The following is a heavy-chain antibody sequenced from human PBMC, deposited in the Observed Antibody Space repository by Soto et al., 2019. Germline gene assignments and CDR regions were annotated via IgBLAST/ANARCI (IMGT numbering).Heavy chain of an antibody. Sequence: PGGSLRLSCAASRFTFSYYAMHWIRQAPGKGLEWMAVILSDGSKQYYAESVKGRFTISRDNSKSTLYLQMNSLRVEDTDVYYCVRTIAVAGLDAFDMWGQGTMVTVSS. D-gene: IGHD6-19*01. V-gene: IGHV3-30*04. CDR3: VRTIAVAGLDAFDM. CDR1: RFTFSYYA. J-gene: IGHJ3*02. CDR2: ILSDGSKQ.